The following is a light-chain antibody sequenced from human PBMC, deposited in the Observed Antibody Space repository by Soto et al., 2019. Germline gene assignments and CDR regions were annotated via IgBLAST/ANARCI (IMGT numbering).Light chain of an antibody. J-gene: IGLJ1*01. V-gene: IGLV2-14*01. CDR3: SSYTSNSNPYV. CDR2: EVT. Sequence: QSALTQPPSASGSPGQSVTISCTGTSSDVGFYNYVSWFQQHPGKAPKLMISEVTNRPSGVSSRFSGSKSGNTASLTISGLQADDEADYYCSSYTSNSNPYVFGTGTKVTVL. CDR1: SSDVGFYNY.